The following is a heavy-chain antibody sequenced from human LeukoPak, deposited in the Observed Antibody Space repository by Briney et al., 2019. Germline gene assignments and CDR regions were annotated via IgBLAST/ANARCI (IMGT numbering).Heavy chain of an antibody. D-gene: IGHD6-13*01. CDR3: ASTGESGYSSSSFDY. CDR2: IYYSGST. J-gene: IGHJ4*02. Sequence: PSETLSLTCTVSGGSISSYYWSWIRQPPGKGLEWIGYIYYSGSTNYNPSLKSRVTISVDTSKNQFSLKLSSVTAADTAVYYCASTGESGYSSSSFDYWGQGTLVTVSS. CDR1: GGSISSYY. V-gene: IGHV4-59*01.